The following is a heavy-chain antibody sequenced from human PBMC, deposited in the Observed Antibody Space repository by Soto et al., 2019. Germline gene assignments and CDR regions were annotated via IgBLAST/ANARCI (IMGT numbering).Heavy chain of an antibody. Sequence: GASAKPTSKASGVAKSRYSITWVRQAPGHGLEWIGRIIPIFGIPTYAQKFQGRVTITRDTSASTAYMELSSLRSEDTAVYYCARDLGGWPDYWGQGTLVTVSS. J-gene: IGHJ4*02. D-gene: IGHD2-15*01. CDR1: GVAKSRYS. CDR3: ARDLGGWPDY. V-gene: IGHV1-69*04. CDR2: IIPIFGIP.